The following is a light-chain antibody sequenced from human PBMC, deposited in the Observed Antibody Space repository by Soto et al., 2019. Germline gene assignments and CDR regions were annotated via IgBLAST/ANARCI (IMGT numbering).Light chain of an antibody. J-gene: IGKJ4*01. CDR3: LQSTQLPLT. CDR2: EVS. CDR1: QSLLDTDGRTH. Sequence: DIVMTQPLLSLSVTPGQPASISCKSSQSLLDTDGRTHLYWYLQQSGQPPHLLIYEVSNRFSGVPDRFSGSESGTDFTLEISRLEAEDVGTYYCLQSTQLPLTFGGGTKVEIK. V-gene: IGKV2D-29*01.